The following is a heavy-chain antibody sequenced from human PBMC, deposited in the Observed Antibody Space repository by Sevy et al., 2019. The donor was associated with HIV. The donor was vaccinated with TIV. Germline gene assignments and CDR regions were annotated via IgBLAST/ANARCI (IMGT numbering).Heavy chain of an antibody. Sequence: GGSLRLSCAASGFTFSSYAMHWVRQAPGKGLEWVAVISYDGSNKYYADSVKGRFTISRDNSKNTLYLQMNSLRAEDTAVYYCAREPIFYDSSGYPSWYFNLWGRGTLVTVSS. V-gene: IGHV3-30-3*01. CDR1: GFTFSSYA. J-gene: IGHJ2*01. CDR3: AREPIFYDSSGYPSWYFNL. D-gene: IGHD3-22*01. CDR2: ISYDGSNK.